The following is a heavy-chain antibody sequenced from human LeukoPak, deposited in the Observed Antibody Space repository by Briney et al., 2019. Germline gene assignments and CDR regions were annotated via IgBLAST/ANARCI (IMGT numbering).Heavy chain of an antibody. D-gene: IGHD7-27*01. CDR3: ARDRLGIGPNDAFDI. J-gene: IGHJ3*02. CDR2: INPSGGST. Sequence: ASVKVSCKASGYTFTSYYMHWVRQAPGQVLEWMGIINPSGGSTSYAQKFQGRVTMTRDTSTSTVYMELSSLRSEDTAVYYCARDRLGIGPNDAFDIWGQGTMVTVSS. CDR1: GYTFTSYY. V-gene: IGHV1-46*01.